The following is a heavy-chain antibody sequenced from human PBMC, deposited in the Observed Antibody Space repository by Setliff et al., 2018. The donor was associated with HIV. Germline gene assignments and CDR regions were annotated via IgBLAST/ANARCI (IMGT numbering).Heavy chain of an antibody. CDR2: IHPRDFDI. CDR1: GYTFTNFW. Sequence: GESLKISCKASGYTFTNFWTAWVRQMPGKGLEWMGIIHPRDFDIKYSQSFQGQVTISADKSLSTAYLQWNSLKASDTALYYCARLDSSGYYRSFDVWGQGTMVTVSS. V-gene: IGHV5-51*01. J-gene: IGHJ3*01. CDR3: ARLDSSGYYRSFDV. D-gene: IGHD3-22*01.